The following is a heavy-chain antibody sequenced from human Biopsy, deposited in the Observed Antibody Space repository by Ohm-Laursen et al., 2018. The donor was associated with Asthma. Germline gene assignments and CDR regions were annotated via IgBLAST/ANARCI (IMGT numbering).Heavy chain of an antibody. Sequence: SLRLSCAASGFPISNYGMHWVRHAPGKGLEWVAVMSYDDSQTRYADSVKGRFTISRDNSKNILYLQMQSLRPGDTAFYYCAKSADYYDSTDYLDFWGRGTLVTVSS. CDR3: AKSADYYDSTDYLDF. D-gene: IGHD3-22*01. CDR2: MSYDDSQT. J-gene: IGHJ4*01. CDR1: GFPISNYG. V-gene: IGHV3-30*18.